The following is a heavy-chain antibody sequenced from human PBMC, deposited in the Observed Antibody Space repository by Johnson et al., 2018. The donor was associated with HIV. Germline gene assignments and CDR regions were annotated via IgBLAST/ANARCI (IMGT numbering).Heavy chain of an antibody. CDR2: ISSSGAGI. Sequence: VQLVESGGGLVKPVGSMRLSCAVSGFKFSDFYMTWIRQVPGKGLECVAYISSSGAGIYYADSVRGRFTISRDNAKNSLFLQMNSLSAEDTAIYYCARDPPGRAFDVWGLGTTVTVSS. J-gene: IGHJ3*01. V-gene: IGHV3-11*04. CDR1: GFKFSDFY. CDR3: ARDPPGRAFDV.